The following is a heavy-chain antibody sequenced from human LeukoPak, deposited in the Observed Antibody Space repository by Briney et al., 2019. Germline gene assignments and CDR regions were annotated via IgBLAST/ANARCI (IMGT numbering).Heavy chain of an antibody. V-gene: IGHV1-69*13. CDR2: IIPIFGTA. CDR1: GGTFISYA. Sequence: ASVKVSCKASGGTFISYAISWVRQAPGQGLEWMGGIIPIFGTANYAQKFQGRVTITADESTSTAYMELSSLRSEDTAVYYCARGYSSGWYFDYWGQGTLVTVSS. J-gene: IGHJ4*02. CDR3: ARGYSSGWYFDY. D-gene: IGHD6-19*01.